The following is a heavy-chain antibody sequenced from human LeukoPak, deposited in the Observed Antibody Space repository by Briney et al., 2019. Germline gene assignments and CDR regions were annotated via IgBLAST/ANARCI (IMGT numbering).Heavy chain of an antibody. D-gene: IGHD6-13*01. CDR2: INPNGGDT. J-gene: IGHJ4*02. CDR1: GYTFAAYV. V-gene: IGHV1-2*06. CDR3: ARVGFTSSWSNFDY. Sequence: GASVKGCCTASGYTFAAYVIHWVRQAPGQGLEWMGRINPNGGDTNYAQKFQGRVTMSGDTSISTAYMELSSLRSDDTAMYYCARVGFTSSWSNFDYWGQGTLVTVSS.